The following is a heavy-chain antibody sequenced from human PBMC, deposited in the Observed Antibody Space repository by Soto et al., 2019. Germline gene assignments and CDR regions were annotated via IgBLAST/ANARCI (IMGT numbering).Heavy chain of an antibody. V-gene: IGHV4-4*02. D-gene: IGHD2-2*01. Sequence: PSETLSLTCAVSGGSISSSNWWSWVRQPPGKGLEWIGEIYHSGSTNYNPSLKSRVTISVDKSKNTLYLQMNSLRAEDTAVYYCAKEKISTSCCNWFDPWGQGTLVTVSS. J-gene: IGHJ5*02. CDR1: GGSISSSNW. CDR3: AKEKISTSCCNWFDP. CDR2: IYHSGST.